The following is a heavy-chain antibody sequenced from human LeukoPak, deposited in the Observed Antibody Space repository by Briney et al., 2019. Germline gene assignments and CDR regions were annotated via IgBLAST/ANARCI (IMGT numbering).Heavy chain of an antibody. Sequence: GGSRRLSCAASGFTFNFTFSDYYMNWIRQAPGKGLEWVAFIRYDGSNKYYADSVKGRFTISRDNSKNTLYLQMNSLRADDTAVYYCAKAQQPGYYYMDVWGKGTTVIVSS. D-gene: IGHD6-13*01. V-gene: IGHV3-30*02. J-gene: IGHJ6*03. CDR1: GFTFNFTFSDYY. CDR3: AKAQQPGYYYMDV. CDR2: IRYDGSNK.